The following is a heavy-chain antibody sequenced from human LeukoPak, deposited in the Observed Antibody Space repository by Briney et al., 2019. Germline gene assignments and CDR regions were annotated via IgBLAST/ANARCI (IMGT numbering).Heavy chain of an antibody. V-gene: IGHV5-51*01. D-gene: IGHD6-19*01. CDR3: ARQDGSAWYYFDY. CDR2: IYPEKSDT. CDR1: GYSFSSYW. J-gene: IGHJ4*02. Sequence: GEALRVSCKGSGYSFSSYWIAWVRQMPGKGVEWMGIIYPEKSDTRYSPSFQGQVTISVDKSITTAYLQWSSLRASDTAMYYCARQDGSAWYYFDYWGQGTLVAVSS.